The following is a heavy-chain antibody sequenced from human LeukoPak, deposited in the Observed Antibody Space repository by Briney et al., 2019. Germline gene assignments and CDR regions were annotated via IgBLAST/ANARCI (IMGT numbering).Heavy chain of an antibody. CDR3: ARPYEYSSSWYDFDY. Sequence: ASVKVSCKASGYTFTGYYMHRVRQDHGQGLEWMGLLNPNSGGSNYAQKFQGRVTMTRDTSISTAYMELSRLRSDDTAVYYCARPYEYSSSWYDFDYWGQGTLVTVSS. V-gene: IGHV1-2*02. D-gene: IGHD6-13*01. CDR1: GYTFTGYY. J-gene: IGHJ4*02. CDR2: LNPNSGGS.